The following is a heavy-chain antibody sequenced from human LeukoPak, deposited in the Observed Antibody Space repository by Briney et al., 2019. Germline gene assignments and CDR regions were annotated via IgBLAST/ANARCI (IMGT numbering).Heavy chain of an antibody. V-gene: IGHV4-59*01. Sequence: SETLSLTCSVSGDSITYFYWSWIRQAAGKGLEWIGSINYSGNTNYNLSLKSRVTISVDTSKNQFSLKLTSVTAADTAIYYCAREFGVGGGTWFDPWGQGTLVPVSS. CDR1: GDSITYFY. CDR2: INYSGNT. J-gene: IGHJ5*02. D-gene: IGHD3-3*01. CDR3: AREFGVGGGTWFDP.